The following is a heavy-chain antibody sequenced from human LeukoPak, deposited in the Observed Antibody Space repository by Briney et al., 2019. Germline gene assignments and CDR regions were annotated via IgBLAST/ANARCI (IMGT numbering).Heavy chain of an antibody. V-gene: IGHV3-7*01. Sequence: GGSLRLSCVASGFTFCTSWMSWVRQTPGKGLEWVALLNEDGRDERYVDSVKGRFTVSRDNAKNSVSLQLNSLRVEDTGVYYCARDPAWGSVDIWGQGTMVTVSS. J-gene: IGHJ3*02. D-gene: IGHD3-16*01. CDR3: ARDPAWGSVDI. CDR1: GFTFCTSW. CDR2: LNEDGRDE.